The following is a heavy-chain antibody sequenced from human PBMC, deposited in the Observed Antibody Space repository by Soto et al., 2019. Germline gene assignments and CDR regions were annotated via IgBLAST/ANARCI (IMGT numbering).Heavy chain of an antibody. CDR2: ISSSSSTI. CDR3: AIEAVADGDDYFGMEV. Sequence: GGSLRLSCAASGFTFSSYSMNWVRQAPGKGLEWVSSISSSSSTIYYADSVKGRFTISRDNAKNSLYLQMNSLRGEDTAVYYGAIEAVADGDDYFGMEVWGQGTKVTVSS. CDR1: GFTFSSYS. V-gene: IGHV3-48*01. D-gene: IGHD4-17*01. J-gene: IGHJ6*02.